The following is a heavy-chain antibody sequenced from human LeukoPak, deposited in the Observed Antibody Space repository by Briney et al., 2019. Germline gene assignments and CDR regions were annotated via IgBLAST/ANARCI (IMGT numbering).Heavy chain of an antibody. J-gene: IGHJ5*02. CDR3: ARARVNTATISTDHWFDP. D-gene: IGHD5-18*01. V-gene: IGHV4-59*01. CDR1: GGSISGYY. CDR2: IYYSGST. Sequence: SETLSLTCTVSGGSISGYYWSWIRQPPGKGLEWIGYIYYSGSTNYNPSLKSRVTISVDTSKNQFSLKLSSVTAADTAVYYCARARVNTATISTDHWFDPWGQGTLVTVSS.